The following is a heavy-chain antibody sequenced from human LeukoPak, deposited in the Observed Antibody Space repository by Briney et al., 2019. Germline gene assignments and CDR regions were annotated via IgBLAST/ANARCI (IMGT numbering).Heavy chain of an antibody. V-gene: IGHV3-11*04. J-gene: IGHJ3*01. Sequence: GGSLRLSCAASGFTFSDYYMSWIRQAPGKGLEWVSYISGSGAATYYADSVKGRFTISRDNPKDSLYLQLNSLRAEDTATYFCARRGTDASFSFFDVWGQGTMVTVSS. CDR3: ARRGTDASFSFFDV. CDR1: GFTFSDYY. CDR2: ISGSGAAT. D-gene: IGHD1-1*01.